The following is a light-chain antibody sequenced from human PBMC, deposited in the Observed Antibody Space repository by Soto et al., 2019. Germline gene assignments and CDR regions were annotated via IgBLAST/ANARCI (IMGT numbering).Light chain of an antibody. V-gene: IGKV3-20*01. CDR3: QQYGSSPMYT. J-gene: IGKJ2*01. CDR2: GAS. Sequence: EIVLTQSPGTLSLSPGERATLSCSASQSVSSSYLAWYQQKPGQATRLLIYGASSRSTGIPDRFSGSGSGTDFSLTISRLEPEDFAAYYCQQYGSSPMYTVGQGTQLEIK. CDR1: QSVSSSY.